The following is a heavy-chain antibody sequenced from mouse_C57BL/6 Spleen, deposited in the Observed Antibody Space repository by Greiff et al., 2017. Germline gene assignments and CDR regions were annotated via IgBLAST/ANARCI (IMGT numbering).Heavy chain of an antibody. CDR1: GFNIKDDY. Sequence: EVQRVESGAELVRPGASVKLSCTASGFNIKDDYMHWVKQRPEQGLEWIGWIDPENGDTEYASKFQGKATITADTSSNTAYLQLSSLTSEDTAVYYCTNYALDYWGQGTTLTVSS. V-gene: IGHV14-4*01. J-gene: IGHJ2*01. CDR3: TNYALDY. CDR2: IDPENGDT. D-gene: IGHD1-1*02.